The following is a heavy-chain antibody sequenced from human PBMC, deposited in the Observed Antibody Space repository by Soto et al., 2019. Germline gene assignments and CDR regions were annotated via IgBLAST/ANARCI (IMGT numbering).Heavy chain of an antibody. V-gene: IGHV3-21*01. CDR3: ARDGRGFYYYGSGSPRLT. J-gene: IGHJ5*02. Sequence: GGSLRLSCAASGFTFSSYSMNWVRQAPGKGLEWVSSISSSSSYIYYADSVKGRFTISRDNAKNSLYLQMNSLRAEDTAVYYCARDGRGFYYYGSGSPRLTWGQGTLVTVSS. CDR1: GFTFSSYS. D-gene: IGHD3-10*01. CDR2: ISSSSSYI.